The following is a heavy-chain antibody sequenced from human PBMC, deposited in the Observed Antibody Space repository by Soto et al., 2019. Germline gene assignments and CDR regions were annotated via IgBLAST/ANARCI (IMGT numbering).Heavy chain of an antibody. Sequence: SETLSLTCTVSGGSISSGDYYWSWIRQPPGKGLEWIGYIYYSGSTYYNPSLKSRVTISVDTSKNQFSLKLSSVTAADTAVYYCARGEHYVYVEYGWGAIDIRGQGIMGTVSS. CDR2: IYYSGST. CDR3: ARGEHYVYVEYGWGAIDI. CDR1: GGSISSGDYY. D-gene: IGHD4-17*01. V-gene: IGHV4-30-4*01. J-gene: IGHJ3*02.